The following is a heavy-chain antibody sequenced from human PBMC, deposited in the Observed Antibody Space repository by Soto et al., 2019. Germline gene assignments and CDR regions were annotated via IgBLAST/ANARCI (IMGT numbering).Heavy chain of an antibody. J-gene: IGHJ3*02. V-gene: IGHV3-9*01. D-gene: IGHD1-7*01. CDR3: AAGLELRDDAFDI. Sequence: GGSLRLSCAASGFTFDDYAMHWVRQAPGKGLEWVSGISWNSGSIGYADSVKGRFTISRDNAKNSLYLQMNSLRAEDTALYYCAAGLELRDDAFDIWGQGTMVTVSS. CDR2: ISWNSGSI. CDR1: GFTFDDYA.